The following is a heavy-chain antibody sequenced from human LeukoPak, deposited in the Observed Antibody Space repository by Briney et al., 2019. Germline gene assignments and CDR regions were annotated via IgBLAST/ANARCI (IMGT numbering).Heavy chain of an antibody. J-gene: IGHJ3*02. Sequence: GSSVTVSCKASGGTFSSYAISWVRQAPGQGLEWMGGIIPIFGTANYAQKFQGRVTITADESTSTAYMELSSLRSEDTAVYYCARVSAYYYGSGSYSKGGGDAFDIWGQGTMVTVSS. CDR3: ARVSAYYYGSGSYSKGGGDAFDI. D-gene: IGHD3-10*01. CDR2: IIPIFGTA. CDR1: GGTFSSYA. V-gene: IGHV1-69*01.